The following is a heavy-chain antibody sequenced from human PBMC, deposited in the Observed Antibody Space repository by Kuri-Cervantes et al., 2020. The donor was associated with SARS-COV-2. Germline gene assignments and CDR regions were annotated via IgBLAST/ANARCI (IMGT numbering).Heavy chain of an antibody. Sequence: SETLSLTCTVSGGSISSSSYYWGWIRQPPGKGLEWIGSIYYSGSTYYNPSLKSRVTISVDTSKNQFSLKLSSVTAADTAVYYCARGGGEPLRFLEWLYYDDAFDIWGQGTMVTVSS. J-gene: IGHJ3*02. CDR1: GGSISSSSYY. V-gene: IGHV4-39*07. CDR2: IYYSGST. CDR3: ARGGGEPLRFLEWLYYDDAFDI. D-gene: IGHD3-3*01.